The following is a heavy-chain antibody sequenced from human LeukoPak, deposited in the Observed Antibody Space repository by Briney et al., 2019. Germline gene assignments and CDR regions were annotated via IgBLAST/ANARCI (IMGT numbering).Heavy chain of an antibody. CDR3: AKGQYCSSTSCYAAPFGY. V-gene: IGHV3-23*01. CDR1: GFTFSSYA. Sequence: GGSLRLSCAASGFTFSSYAMSWVRQAPGKGLEWVSAISGSGGSTYYADSVKGRFTISRDNSKNTLYLQMNSLRAEDTAVYYCAKGQYCSSTSCYAAPFGYWGQGTLVTVSS. D-gene: IGHD2-2*01. CDR2: ISGSGGST. J-gene: IGHJ4*02.